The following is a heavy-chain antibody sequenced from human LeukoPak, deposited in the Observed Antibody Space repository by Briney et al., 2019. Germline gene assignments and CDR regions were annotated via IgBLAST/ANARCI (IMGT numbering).Heavy chain of an antibody. CDR3: ARGGGGWYDSSGYFPRDNWFDP. CDR2: ISYDGSNI. J-gene: IGHJ5*02. Sequence: GGSLRLSCAASGFTFSSYAMHWVRQAPGKGLEWVAVISYDGSNIYYADSVKGRFTISRDNSKNTLYLQMNSLRAEDTAVYCCARGGGGWYDSSGYFPRDNWFDPWRQGTRVSVSS. V-gene: IGHV3-30-3*01. CDR1: GFTFSSYA. D-gene: IGHD3-22*01.